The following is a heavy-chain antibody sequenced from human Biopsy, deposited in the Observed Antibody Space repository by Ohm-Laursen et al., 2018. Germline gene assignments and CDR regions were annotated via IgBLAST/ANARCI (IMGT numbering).Heavy chain of an antibody. CDR3: ARGEGSSWFDP. CDR2: IIPIPNVA. J-gene: IGHJ5*02. CDR1: GGPFNNHA. D-gene: IGHD1-26*01. V-gene: IGHV1-69*10. Sequence: SVKVSCKASGGPFNNHAFSWVRQAPGQGLEWMGGIIPIPNVATYAQKFQGRITITADESTSTAYMELSSLTSDDTAVYFCARGEGSSWFDPWGHGTLVTVSS.